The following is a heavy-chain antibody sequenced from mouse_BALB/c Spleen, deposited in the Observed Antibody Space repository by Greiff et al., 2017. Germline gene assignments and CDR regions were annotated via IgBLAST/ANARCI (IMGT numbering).Heavy chain of an antibody. CDR2: ISSGGSYT. CDR1: GFTFSSYT. V-gene: IGHV5-6-4*01. D-gene: IGHD3-2*02. Sequence: EVKLMESGGGLVKPGGSLKLSCAASGFTFSSYTMSWVRQTPEKRLEWVATISSGGSYTYYADSVKGRFTISRDNAKNTLYLQMSSLKSEDTAMYYCTRDQATAGAMDYWGQGTSVTVSS. J-gene: IGHJ4*01. CDR3: TRDQATAGAMDY.